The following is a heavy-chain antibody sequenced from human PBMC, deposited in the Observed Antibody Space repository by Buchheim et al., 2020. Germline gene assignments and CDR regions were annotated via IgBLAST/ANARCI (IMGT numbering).Heavy chain of an antibody. J-gene: IGHJ6*02. V-gene: IGHV3-23*04. Sequence: EVQLVESGGGLVQPGGSLRLSCAASGFTFSSYAMSWVRQAPGKGLEWVSAISGSGGSTYYADSVKGRFTISRDNSKNTLYLQMNSLRAEDTAVYYCAKDCYDFWSGYFSTTTLDGYYGMDVWGQGTT. D-gene: IGHD3-3*01. CDR2: ISGSGGST. CDR3: AKDCYDFWSGYFSTTTLDGYYGMDV. CDR1: GFTFSSYA.